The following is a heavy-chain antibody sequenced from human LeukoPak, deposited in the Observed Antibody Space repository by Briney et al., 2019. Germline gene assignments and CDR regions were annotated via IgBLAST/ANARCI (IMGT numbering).Heavy chain of an antibody. CDR2: ISGRGDET. CDR1: GFTFSSYA. V-gene: IGHV3-23*01. Sequence: PGGSLRLSCAASGFTFSSYAMSWVRQAPGKGLEWVSFISGRGDETHSADAVKGRFTISRDNAKNSLYLQMSNLRAEDTAVYFCARGGGLDVWGQGATVTVSS. D-gene: IGHD3-16*01. J-gene: IGHJ6*02. CDR3: ARGGGLDV.